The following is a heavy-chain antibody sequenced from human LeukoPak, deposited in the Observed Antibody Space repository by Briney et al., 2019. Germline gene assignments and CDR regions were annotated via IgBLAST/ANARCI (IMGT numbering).Heavy chain of an antibody. D-gene: IGHD3-16*01. CDR2: INPDGSSK. Sequence: GGSLRLSCEASGFTLSTYWMNWVRQVPGKGLDWVANINPDGSSKRYVDSVKGRFTIARDNADNSLSLQMNSLRAEDTAVYYCASWGAGGNSWGQGTLVTVSS. CDR3: ASWGAGGNS. CDR1: GFTLSTYW. V-gene: IGHV3-7*01. J-gene: IGHJ4*02.